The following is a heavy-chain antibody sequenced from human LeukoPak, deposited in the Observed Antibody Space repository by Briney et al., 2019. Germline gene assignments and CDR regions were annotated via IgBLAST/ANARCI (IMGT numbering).Heavy chain of an antibody. V-gene: IGHV3-23*01. CDR2: IRSTACTT. J-gene: IGHJ4*02. CDR3: TKGGYTTYFDY. D-gene: IGHD6-13*01. CDR1: GFTFSSYA. Sequence: GGSLRLSCAASGFTFSSYAMTWVRQARGKGLDCVSPIRSTACTTYYEDPVKGRFTISRDNSKNTQWLQMNSLRVEDTAVYYCTKGGYTTYFDYWGQGTLVTVSS.